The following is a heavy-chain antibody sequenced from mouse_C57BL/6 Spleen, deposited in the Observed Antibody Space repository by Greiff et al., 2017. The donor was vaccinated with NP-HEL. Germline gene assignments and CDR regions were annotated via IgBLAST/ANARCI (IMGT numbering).Heavy chain of an antibody. CDR1: GYTFTSYW. V-gene: IGHV1-69*01. Sequence: VQLQQPGAELVMPGASVKLSCKASGYTFTSYWMHWVKQRPGQGLEWIGEIDPSDSYTNYNQKFKGKSTLTVDKSSSTAYMQLSSLTSEDSAVYYCAISCDGYYGFAWWGQGALVTVSA. CDR2: IDPSDSYT. J-gene: IGHJ3*01. D-gene: IGHD2-3*01. CDR3: AISCDGYYGFAW.